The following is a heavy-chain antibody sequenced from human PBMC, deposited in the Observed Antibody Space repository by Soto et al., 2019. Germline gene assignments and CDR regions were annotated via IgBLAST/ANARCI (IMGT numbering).Heavy chain of an antibody. CDR1: GFTFSSYA. CDR3: ARTRSSSDYYFYYGMDV. V-gene: IGHV3-30-3*01. J-gene: IGHJ6*02. Sequence: VQLVESGGGLVQPGGSLRLSCAASGFTFSSYAMHWVRQAPGKGLEWVAVISYPGTDKYYADSVKGRFTISRDNSKNTLYLQMNSLRGEDTAVYYCARTRSSSDYYFYYGMDVWGQGTTVTVSS. CDR2: ISYPGTDK.